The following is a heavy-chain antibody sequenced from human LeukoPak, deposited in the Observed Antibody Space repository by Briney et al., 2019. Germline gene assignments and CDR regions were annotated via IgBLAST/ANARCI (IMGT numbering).Heavy chain of an antibody. CDR2: IYYSGTT. Sequence: SETLSLTCTVSGGSISSSSYSWGWIRQPPWKGLEWIGSIYYSGTTYYNPSLKSRVTISVDTSKIQFSLKLSSVAATDTAVYFCARVRFDFWSGYTHTYFDYWGQGTLVTVSP. CDR3: ARVRFDFWSGYTHTYFDY. J-gene: IGHJ4*02. CDR1: GGSISSSSYS. D-gene: IGHD3-3*01. V-gene: IGHV4-39*01.